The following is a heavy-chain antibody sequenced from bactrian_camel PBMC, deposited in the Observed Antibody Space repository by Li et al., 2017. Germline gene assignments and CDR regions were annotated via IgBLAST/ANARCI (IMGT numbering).Heavy chain of an antibody. D-gene: IGHD4*01. CDR3: KTTADSDYDFSPHVCWSGY. V-gene: IGHV3S53*01. CDR1: GPIDSTFS. Sequence: HVQLVESGGGSVQAGGSLRVSFVASGPIDSTFSMGRFRQAPGQQREGVAAISGDGNTAYADSVTGRFTISRDNAKNTLYLQMENLKPEDTAMYSCKTTADSDYDFSPHVCWSGYWGQGTQVTVS. CDR2: ISGDGNT. J-gene: IGHJ6*01.